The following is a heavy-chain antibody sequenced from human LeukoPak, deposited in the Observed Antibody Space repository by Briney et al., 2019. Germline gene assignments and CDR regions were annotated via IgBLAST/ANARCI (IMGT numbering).Heavy chain of an antibody. V-gene: IGHV1-69*05. CDR2: IIPIFGTA. D-gene: IGHD1-26*01. CDR3: ARDPSPNSGSYYDDY. CDR1: GGTFSSYA. Sequence: SVKVSCKASGGTFSSYAISWVRQAPGQGLELMGRIIPIFGTANYAQKFQGRVTITTDESTSTAYMELSSLRSEDTAVYYCARDPSPNSGSYYDDYWGQGTLVTVSS. J-gene: IGHJ4*02.